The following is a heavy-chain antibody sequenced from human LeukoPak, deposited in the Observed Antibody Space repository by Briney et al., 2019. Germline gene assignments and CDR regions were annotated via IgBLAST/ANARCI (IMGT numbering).Heavy chain of an antibody. CDR1: GGSISSYY. CDR3: AREPQSGWFDP. CDR2: IYYSGST. J-gene: IGHJ5*02. V-gene: IGHV4-39*07. Sequence: PSETLSLTCTVSGGSISSYYWGWIRQPPGKGLEWIGNIYYSGSTYYNPSLKSRITISVDTSKNQFSLKLSSVTAADTAVYYCAREPQSGWFDPWGQGTLVTVSS.